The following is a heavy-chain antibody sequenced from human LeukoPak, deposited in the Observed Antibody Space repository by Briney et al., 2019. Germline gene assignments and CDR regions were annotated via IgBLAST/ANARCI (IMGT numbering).Heavy chain of an antibody. V-gene: IGHV3-21*01. D-gene: IGHD2-21*02. Sequence: PGGSLRLSCAASGFTFSSYSMNWVRQAPGKGLEWVSSISSSSSYIYYADSVKGRFTISRDNSKNTLYLQMGSLRAEDMAVYYCARDGGDIVVVTASYYYMDVWGKGTTVTVSS. J-gene: IGHJ6*03. CDR3: ARDGGDIVVVTASYYYMDV. CDR1: GFTFSSYS. CDR2: ISSSSSYI.